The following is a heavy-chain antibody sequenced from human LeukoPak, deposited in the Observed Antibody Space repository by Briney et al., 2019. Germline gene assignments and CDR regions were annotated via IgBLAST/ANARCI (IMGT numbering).Heavy chain of an antibody. V-gene: IGHV3-30*02. CDR2: IRYDGSNK. CDR3: ARDYYYGSGSYFDY. D-gene: IGHD3-10*01. J-gene: IGHJ4*02. CDR1: GFTFSSFG. Sequence: GGSLRLSCAASGFTFSSFGMHWIRQAPGKGLEWVAFIRYDGSNKYYADSVKGRFTISRDNSKNTLYLQMNSLRAEDTAVYYCARDYYYGSGSYFDYWGQGTLVTVSS.